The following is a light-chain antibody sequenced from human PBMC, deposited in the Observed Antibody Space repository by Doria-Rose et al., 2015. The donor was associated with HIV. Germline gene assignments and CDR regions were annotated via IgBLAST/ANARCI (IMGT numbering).Light chain of an antibody. CDR1: QSLLYTSKNY. J-gene: IGKJ3*01. CDR2: WAS. Sequence: TQSPESLGMSLGERATLNCKSNQSLLYTSKNYLAWYQQNPGQPPKLLIYWASTRQSGVPARFSGCGSGTDVTLTISSLEAEDVAVYYCQQYYDTPSFGPGTTVDIK. V-gene: IGKV4-1*01. CDR3: QQYYDTPS.